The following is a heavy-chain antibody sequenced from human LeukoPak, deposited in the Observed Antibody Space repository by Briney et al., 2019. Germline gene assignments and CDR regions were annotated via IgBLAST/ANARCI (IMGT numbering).Heavy chain of an antibody. CDR3: AKGRGWEASYYYYYMDV. CDR2: IRYDGSNK. V-gene: IGHV3-30*02. D-gene: IGHD1-26*01. Sequence: GGSLRLSCAASGFTFSSYGIHCVRQAPGKGLEGVAFIRYDGSNKYYTDSVKGRFTISRDNSKNTLYLQMNSLRDEETAVYYCAKGRGWEASYYYYYMDVWGKGTTVTISS. CDR1: GFTFSSYG. J-gene: IGHJ6*03.